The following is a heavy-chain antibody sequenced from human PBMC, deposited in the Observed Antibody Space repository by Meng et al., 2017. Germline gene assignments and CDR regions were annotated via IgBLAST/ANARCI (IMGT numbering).Heavy chain of an antibody. CDR3: ARDPISERPDY. CDR2: IYYSGST. D-gene: IGHD1-1*01. V-gene: IGHV4-39*07. CDR1: GGSISSSTYY. Sequence: GSLRLSCIVSGGSISSSTYYWGWIRQPPGKGLEWIGSIYYSGSTYYNPSLKSRVTVSVDTSKNQFSLKLDSVTAADTAVYYCARDPISERPDYWGQGALVTVPQ. J-gene: IGHJ4*02.